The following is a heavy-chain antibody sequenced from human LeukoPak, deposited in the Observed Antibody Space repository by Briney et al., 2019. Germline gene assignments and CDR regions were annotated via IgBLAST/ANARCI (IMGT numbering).Heavy chain of an antibody. J-gene: IGHJ6*02. V-gene: IGHV1-69*04. Sequence: VASVKVSCKASGGTFSSYAISWVRQAPGQGLEWMGRIIPVLTIPNYAQNFQGRVTITADRSTSTAYMDLSSLRSDDTAVYYCARDLGIAAAGIFYYGLDVWGQGTTVTVSS. CDR2: IIPVLTIP. CDR3: ARDLGIAAAGIFYYGLDV. CDR1: GGTFSSYA. D-gene: IGHD6-13*01.